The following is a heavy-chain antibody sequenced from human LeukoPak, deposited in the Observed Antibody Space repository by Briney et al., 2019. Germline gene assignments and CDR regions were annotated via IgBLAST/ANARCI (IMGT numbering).Heavy chain of an antibody. CDR2: ISGYTGKT. J-gene: IGHJ4*02. V-gene: IGHV1-18*01. Sequence: ASVKVSCKGSGYSFNDYGISWVRQAPGQGLEWMGWISGYTGKTNYAQKFQGRVTMTTDTSTTTVHTELRSLRSDDTAVYYCARAPGSSDWVPMFDYWGQGTQVTVSS. CDR3: ARAPGSSDWVPMFDY. CDR1: GYSFNDYG. D-gene: IGHD2-21*02.